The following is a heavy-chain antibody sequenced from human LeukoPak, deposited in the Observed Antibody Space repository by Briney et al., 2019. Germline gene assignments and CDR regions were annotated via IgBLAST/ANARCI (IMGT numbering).Heavy chain of an antibody. CDR2: ISYDGGNK. D-gene: IGHD3-16*02. J-gene: IGHJ4*02. CDR1: GFTFSSYG. CDR3: AKPPYDYVWGSYRGDPFDY. Sequence: GGSLRLSCAASGFTFSSYGMHWVRQDPGKGLEWVAVISYDGGNKYYADSVKGRFTISRDNSKNTLHLQMISLRAEDTAVYYCAKPPYDYVWGSYRGDPFDYWGQGTLVTVSS. V-gene: IGHV3-30*18.